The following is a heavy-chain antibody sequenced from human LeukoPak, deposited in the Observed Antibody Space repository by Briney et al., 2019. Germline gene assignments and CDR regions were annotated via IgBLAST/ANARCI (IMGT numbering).Heavy chain of an antibody. CDR3: ARGLGAAAGPGMEFDY. D-gene: IGHD6-13*01. CDR1: GGSISSSSYY. CDR2: IYYSGST. V-gene: IGHV4-39*07. Sequence: PSETLSLTCIVSGGSISSSSYYWGWIRQPPGKGLEWIGSIYYSGSTYYNPSLKSRVTISVDTSKNQFSLKLSSVTAADTAVYYCARGLGAAAGPGMEFDYWGQGTLVTVSS. J-gene: IGHJ4*02.